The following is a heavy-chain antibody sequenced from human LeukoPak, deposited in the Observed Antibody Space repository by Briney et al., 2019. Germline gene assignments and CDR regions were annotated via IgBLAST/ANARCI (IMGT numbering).Heavy chain of an antibody. Sequence: GASVKVSCKASGYSLTDYYVHWVRQAPGQGLEWMGWLIPNTGGTNYALKFQGRVTMTRGTSISTAYMELTRLRSDDTAVYYCAREPYYYDRSGYFQGGTYFDYWGQGTLVTVSS. J-gene: IGHJ4*02. CDR1: GYSLTDYY. V-gene: IGHV1-2*02. CDR2: LIPNTGGT. D-gene: IGHD3-22*01. CDR3: AREPYYYDRSGYFQGGTYFDY.